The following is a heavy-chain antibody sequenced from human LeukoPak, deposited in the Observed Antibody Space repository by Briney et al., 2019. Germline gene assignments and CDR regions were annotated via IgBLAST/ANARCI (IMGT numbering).Heavy chain of an antibody. CDR2: VYYSGST. D-gene: IGHD3-10*01. V-gene: IGHV4-59*01. Sequence: SETLSLTCTVSAGSISSYYWSWIRQPPGKGLEWIGYVYYSGSTNYNPSLKSRVTISVDTSKNQFSLKLSSVTAADTAMYYCARVNYGSGSYYYYMDVWGKGTTVTISS. CDR1: AGSISSYY. J-gene: IGHJ6*03. CDR3: ARVNYGSGSYYYYMDV.